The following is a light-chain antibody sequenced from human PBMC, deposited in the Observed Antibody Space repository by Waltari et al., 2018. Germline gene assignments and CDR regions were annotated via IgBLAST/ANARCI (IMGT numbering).Light chain of an antibody. V-gene: IGKV3-15*01. J-gene: IGKJ1*01. Sequence: EIVMTQSPATLSVSPGERATLSCRASQSVSSNLAWYQQKPGQAPRLLIYGASTRATGIPARFSGSGSGTEFTLPISRLQSEDFAVYCCQQYNNWPWTFGQGTKVEIK. CDR3: QQYNNWPWT. CDR2: GAS. CDR1: QSVSSN.